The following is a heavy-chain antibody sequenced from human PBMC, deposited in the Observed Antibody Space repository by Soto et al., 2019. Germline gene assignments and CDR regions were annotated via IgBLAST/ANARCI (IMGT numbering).Heavy chain of an antibody. J-gene: IGHJ4*02. CDR2: ISSSSSTI. D-gene: IGHD5-18*01. CDR1: GFTFSSYS. CDR3: ARAQYQYSYGHD. Sequence: EVQLVESGGGLVQPGGSLRLSCAASGFTFSSYSMNWVRQAPGKGLEWVSYISSSSSTIYYADSVKGRFTISRDNAKNSLYLQKNSLRAEDTAVYYCARAQYQYSYGHDWGQGTLVTVSS. V-gene: IGHV3-48*01.